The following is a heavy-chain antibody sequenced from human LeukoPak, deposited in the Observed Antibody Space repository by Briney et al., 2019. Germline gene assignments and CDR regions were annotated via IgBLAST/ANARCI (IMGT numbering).Heavy chain of an antibody. CDR3: VGSFLGY. CDR1: GLTFSNTW. V-gene: IGHV3-15*01. Sequence: GGALRLSCAASGLTFSNTWMTWVRPAPGKGLEWVGRIRSKTDGGTTDYTTPVKGRFTISRDDSKNTLYLQMNSLKTEDTAVYYCVGSFLGYWGQGTLVTVSS. J-gene: IGHJ4*02. CDR2: IRSKTDGGTT. D-gene: IGHD3-10*01.